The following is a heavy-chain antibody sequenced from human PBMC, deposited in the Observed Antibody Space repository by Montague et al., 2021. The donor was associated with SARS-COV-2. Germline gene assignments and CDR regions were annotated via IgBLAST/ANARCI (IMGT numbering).Heavy chain of an antibody. CDR2: TNYRSKWTS. Sequence: CAISGDSVWSNTAAWNWIRQPPSGGLEWLGRTNYRSKWTSDYATSVEGRISTDPDTSKNQFFLHLRSVTPEDTGVYYCVRDTGSAQAGFDAWGQGTLVTVSS. D-gene: IGHD4-17*01. J-gene: IGHJ4*02. CDR1: GDSVWSNTAA. CDR3: VRDTGSAQAGFDA. V-gene: IGHV6-1*01.